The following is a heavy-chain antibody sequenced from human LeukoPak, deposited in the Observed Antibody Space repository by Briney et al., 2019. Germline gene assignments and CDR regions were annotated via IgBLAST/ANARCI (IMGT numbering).Heavy chain of an antibody. CDR3: ARGESGGSYPHIPQNAFDI. J-gene: IGHJ3*02. Sequence: GASVKVSCKTSGYTFTGYYMHWVRQAPGQGLEWMGWINPNSGGTNYAQKFQGWVTMTRDTSISTAYMELSRLRSDDTAVYYCARGESGGSYPHIPQNAFDIWGQGTMVTVSS. CDR1: GYTFTGYY. V-gene: IGHV1-2*04. CDR2: INPNSGGT. D-gene: IGHD1-26*01.